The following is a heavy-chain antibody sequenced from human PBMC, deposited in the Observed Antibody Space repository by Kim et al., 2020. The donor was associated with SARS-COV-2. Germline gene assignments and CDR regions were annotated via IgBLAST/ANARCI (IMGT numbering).Heavy chain of an antibody. Sequence: GGSLRLSCAASGFTFSSYDMHWVRQATGKGLEWVSAIGTAGDTYYPGSVKGRFTISRENAKNSLYLQMNSLRAGDTAVYYCARSSRDGYNYAFDIWGQGTMVTVSS. J-gene: IGHJ3*02. CDR1: GFTFSSYD. CDR3: ARSSRDGYNYAFDI. V-gene: IGHV3-13*01. D-gene: IGHD5-12*01. CDR2: IGTAGDT.